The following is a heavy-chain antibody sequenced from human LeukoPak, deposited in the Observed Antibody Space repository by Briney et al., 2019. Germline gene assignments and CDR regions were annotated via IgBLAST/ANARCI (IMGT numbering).Heavy chain of an antibody. CDR2: ISSSSSTI. Sequence: ETLSLTCTVSGDSFSSVTDYWAWIRQPPGKGLEWVSCISSSSSTIYYADSVKGRFTISRDNAKNSLYLQMNSLRAEDTAVYYCARGWGTYYYDSSGYNWGQGTLVTVSS. CDR1: GDSFSSVTDY. J-gene: IGHJ4*02. D-gene: IGHD3-22*01. CDR3: ARGWGTYYYDSSGYN. V-gene: IGHV3-48*04.